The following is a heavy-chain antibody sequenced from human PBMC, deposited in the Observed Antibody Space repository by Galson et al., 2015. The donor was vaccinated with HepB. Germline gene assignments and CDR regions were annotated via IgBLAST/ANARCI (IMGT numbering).Heavy chain of an antibody. CDR2: ISSSSSYI. CDR3: AKTQGEYYDSSGYDDY. V-gene: IGHV3-21*01. J-gene: IGHJ4*02. Sequence: SLRLSCAASGFTFSSYSMNWVRQAPGKGLEWVSSISSSSSYIDYADSVKGRFTISRDNSKNTLYLQMNSLRAEDTAVYYCAKTQGEYYDSSGYDDYWGQGTLVTVSS. CDR1: GFTFSSYS. D-gene: IGHD3-22*01.